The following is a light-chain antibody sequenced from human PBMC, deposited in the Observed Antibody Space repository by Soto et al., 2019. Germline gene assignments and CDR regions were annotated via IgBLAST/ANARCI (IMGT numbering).Light chain of an antibody. J-gene: IGKJ1*01. CDR2: KAS. V-gene: IGKV1-5*03. Sequence: DIQMTQSPSTLSASVGDRVTTTCRASQSISSWLAWYQQKPGKAPKLLIYKASSLESGVPSRFSGSGSGTEFTLTISSLQPDDFATYYCQQYKSYWTFGQGTKVDIK. CDR1: QSISSW. CDR3: QQYKSYWT.